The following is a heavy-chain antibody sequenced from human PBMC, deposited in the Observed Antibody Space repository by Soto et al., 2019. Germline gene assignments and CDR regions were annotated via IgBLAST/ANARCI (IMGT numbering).Heavy chain of an antibody. CDR1: GFTFSSYA. Sequence: EVQLLESGGDLVQPGGSLRLSCAASGFTFSSYAMSWVRQAPGKGLEWVSAISGSGGNTYYADSVKGRFTISRDNSKNTLYLQMISLRAEDTAVYYCAKEATGTTRKFDFWGQGTLVTVSS. CDR2: ISGSGGNT. CDR3: AKEATGTTRKFDF. J-gene: IGHJ4*02. D-gene: IGHD1-7*01. V-gene: IGHV3-23*01.